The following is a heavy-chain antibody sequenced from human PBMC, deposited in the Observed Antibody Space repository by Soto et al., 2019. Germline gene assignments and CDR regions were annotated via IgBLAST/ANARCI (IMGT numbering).Heavy chain of an antibody. CDR1: GFTVSSNY. CDR2: IYSGGST. V-gene: IGHV3-53*01. CDR3: AREVLSSGSYFPYCDY. D-gene: IGHD1-26*01. J-gene: IGHJ4*02. Sequence: EVQLVESGGGLIQPGGSLRLSCAASGFTVSSNYMSWVRQAPGKGLEWVSVIYSGGSTYYADSVKGRFTISRDNSKNTLYLQMNSLRAEDTAVYYCAREVLSSGSYFPYCDYWGQGTLVTVSS.